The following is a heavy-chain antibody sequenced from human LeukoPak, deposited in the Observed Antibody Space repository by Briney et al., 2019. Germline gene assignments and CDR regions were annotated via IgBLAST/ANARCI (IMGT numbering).Heavy chain of an antibody. CDR2: ITGSSST. V-gene: IGHV3-48*01. Sequence: PGGSLRLSCAASGFTFSTYNMIWVRQAPGKGLEWISYITGSSSTFYADSVKGRFTISRDNGKNSLYLQMDSLRAEDTALYYCARDCTGTSTSCSTNGDYWGQGTLVTVSS. J-gene: IGHJ4*02. D-gene: IGHD2-2*01. CDR3: ARDCTGTSTSCSTNGDY. CDR1: GFTFSTYN.